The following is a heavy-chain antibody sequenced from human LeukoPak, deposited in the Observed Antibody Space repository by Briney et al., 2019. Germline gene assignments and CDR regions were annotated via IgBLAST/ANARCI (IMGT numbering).Heavy chain of an antibody. V-gene: IGHV3-7*03. CDR2: IKRDGSEK. CDR3: ARITNCSGGSCYDY. D-gene: IGHD2-15*01. J-gene: IGHJ4*02. Sequence: GGSLRLSCAASGFTFSTYWMNWVRQAPGKGLEWVANIKRDGSEKYYVDSVKGRFTISRDNAKNLLYLQMNSLRAEDTAVYYCARITNCSGGSCYDYWGQGTLVTVSS. CDR1: GFTFSTYW.